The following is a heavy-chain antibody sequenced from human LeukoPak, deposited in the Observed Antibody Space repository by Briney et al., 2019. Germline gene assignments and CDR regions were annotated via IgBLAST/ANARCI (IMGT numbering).Heavy chain of an antibody. Sequence: GGSLRLSCAASGFTFSSYSMNWVRQAPGKGLEWVSSISSSSSYIYYADSVKGRFTISRDNAKNSVFLQINSLRDEDTAVYYCAIMTTYYDSSAYYPFQHWGQGTLVTVSS. V-gene: IGHV3-21*01. D-gene: IGHD3-22*01. CDR1: GFTFSSYS. CDR2: ISSSSSYI. CDR3: AIMTTYYDSSAYYPFQH. J-gene: IGHJ1*01.